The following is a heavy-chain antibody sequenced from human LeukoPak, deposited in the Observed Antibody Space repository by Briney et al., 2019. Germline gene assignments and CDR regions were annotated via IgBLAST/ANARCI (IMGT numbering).Heavy chain of an antibody. Sequence: PGGSLRLSCAASGFTFSSYGMHWVRQAPGKGLEWVAVIWYDGSNKYYADSVKGRFTISGDNSKNTLYLQMNSLRAEDTAVYYCARTFPGSYYYYGMDVWGQGTTVTVSS. CDR3: ARTFPGSYYYYGMDV. CDR2: IWYDGSNK. CDR1: GFTFSSYG. J-gene: IGHJ6*02. V-gene: IGHV3-33*01.